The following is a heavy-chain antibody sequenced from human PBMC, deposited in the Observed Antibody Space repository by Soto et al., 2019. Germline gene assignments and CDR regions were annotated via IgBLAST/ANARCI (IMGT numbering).Heavy chain of an antibody. J-gene: IGHJ3*01. CDR3: ATSLLGGVAYDL. CDR1: GFIFTNYW. Sequence: EVQLVESGGDLVQPGGSLRLSCAASGFIFTNYWMTWVRQAPGKGLEWVANINHDSTETSYLDSVKGRFAISRDNAKKSLFLQRNSLRDEDTAIYYCATSLLGGVAYDLWGHGTVVAVSS. D-gene: IGHD7-27*01. V-gene: IGHV3-7*03. CDR2: INHDSTET.